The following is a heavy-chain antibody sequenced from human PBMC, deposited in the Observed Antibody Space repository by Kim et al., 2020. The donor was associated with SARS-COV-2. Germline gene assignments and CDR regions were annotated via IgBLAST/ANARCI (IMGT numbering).Heavy chain of an antibody. J-gene: IGHJ4*02. CDR3: ARGLVGATTYGY. D-gene: IGHD1-26*01. Sequence: GGSLRLSCAASGFTFSSYSMNWVRQAPGKGLEWVSSISSSSSYIYYADSVKGRFTISRDNAKNSLYLQMNSLRAEDTAVYYCARGLVGATTYGYWGQGNLVTVSS. V-gene: IGHV3-21*01. CDR2: ISSSSSYI. CDR1: GFTFSSYS.